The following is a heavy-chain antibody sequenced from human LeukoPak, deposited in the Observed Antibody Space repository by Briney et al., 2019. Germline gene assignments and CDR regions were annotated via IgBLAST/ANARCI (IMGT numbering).Heavy chain of an antibody. Sequence: PSETLSLTCTVSGGSISSYYWSWIRQPAGKGLEWIGRIYTSGSTNYNPSLQSRVTMSVDTSKSQFSLKLSSVTAADTAVYYCARDSVDYDILTGYQGGWFDPWGQGTLVTVSS. CDR1: GGSISSYY. V-gene: IGHV4-4*07. CDR3: ARDSVDYDILTGYQGGWFDP. CDR2: IYTSGST. J-gene: IGHJ5*02. D-gene: IGHD3-9*01.